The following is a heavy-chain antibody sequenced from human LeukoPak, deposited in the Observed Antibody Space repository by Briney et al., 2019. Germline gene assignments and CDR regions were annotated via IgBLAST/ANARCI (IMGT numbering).Heavy chain of an antibody. D-gene: IGHD4-17*01. Sequence: GASVEVYCKASGYTFTRYGISWVRQAPGQGLEWMGWISAYNGNTNYAQKLQGRVTMTTDTSTSTAYMELRSLRSDDTAVYYCASSYGPTIYYFDYWGQGTLVTVSS. CDR1: GYTFTRYG. V-gene: IGHV1-18*01. J-gene: IGHJ4*02. CDR2: ISAYNGNT. CDR3: ASSYGPTIYYFDY.